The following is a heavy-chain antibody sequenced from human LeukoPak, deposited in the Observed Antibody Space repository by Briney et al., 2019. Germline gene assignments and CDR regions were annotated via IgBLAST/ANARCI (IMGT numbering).Heavy chain of an antibody. D-gene: IGHD3-10*01. Sequence: GASVKVSCKASGGTFSSYAISWVRQAPGQGLEWMGRIIPILGIANYAQKFQGRVTITADKSTSTAYMELSSLRSEDTAVYYCARDGVGSNALYYFDYWGQGTLVTVSS. CDR2: IIPILGIA. CDR3: ARDGVGSNALYYFDY. J-gene: IGHJ4*02. CDR1: GGTFSSYA. V-gene: IGHV1-69*04.